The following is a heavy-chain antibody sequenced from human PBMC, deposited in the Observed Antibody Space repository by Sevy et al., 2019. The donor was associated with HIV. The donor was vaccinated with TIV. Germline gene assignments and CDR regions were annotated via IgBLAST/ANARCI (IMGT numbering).Heavy chain of an antibody. V-gene: IGHV3-21*01. D-gene: IGHD2-21*02. Sequence: GGSLRLSCAASGFTFNIYSMNWVRQAPGKGLEWVSSISGSSSHIFYADSVKGRFTISRDNAKNSLYLQMNSLRAEDTAVYYCARGRGDPRADCFDYWGQGTLVTVSS. CDR3: ARGRGDPRADCFDY. CDR1: GFTFNIYS. CDR2: ISGSSSHI. J-gene: IGHJ4*02.